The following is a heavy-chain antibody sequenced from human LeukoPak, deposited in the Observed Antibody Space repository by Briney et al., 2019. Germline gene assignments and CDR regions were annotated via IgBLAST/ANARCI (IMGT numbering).Heavy chain of an antibody. V-gene: IGHV4-61*01. CDR2: FYYTGST. CDR3: ARGDSSSPCYIDY. CDR1: GGSVSGGSYY. D-gene: IGHD6-6*01. Sequence: SETLSLTCTVSGGSVSGGSYYWSWIRQPPGKGLEWIGYFYYTGSTNYNPSLKSRVTISLDTSKNQFSLKLSSVTAADTAVYYCARGDSSSPCYIDYWGQGILVTVSS. J-gene: IGHJ4*02.